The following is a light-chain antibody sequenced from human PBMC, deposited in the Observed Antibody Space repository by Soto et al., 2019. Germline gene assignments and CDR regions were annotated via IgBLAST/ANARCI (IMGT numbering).Light chain of an antibody. J-gene: IGKJ5*01. V-gene: IGKV1-12*01. CDR3: QQANCCPIT. CDR2: VAS. Sequence: IHVTQSPSSVSTSVGYVVTLTCRASQDISSWLAWYQQKPGKAPKLLIYVASNLHSGVPSRFSGSGSGTDFTLTISGLQPEDFATYYCQQANCCPITFGQGTRLEIK. CDR1: QDISSW.